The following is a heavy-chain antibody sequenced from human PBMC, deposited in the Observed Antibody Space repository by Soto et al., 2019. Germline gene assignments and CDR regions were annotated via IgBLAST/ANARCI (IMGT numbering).Heavy chain of an antibody. CDR2: ISYDGSNK. CDR3: ARDSVTYDY. J-gene: IGHJ4*02. Sequence: QVQLVESGGGVVQPGRSLRLSCAASGFTFSSYAMHWVRQAPGKGLERVAVISYDGSNKYYADSVKGRFTISRDNSKNTLYLQMNSLRAEDTAVYYCARDSVTYDYWGQGTLVTVSS. D-gene: IGHD3-16*01. V-gene: IGHV3-30-3*01. CDR1: GFTFSSYA.